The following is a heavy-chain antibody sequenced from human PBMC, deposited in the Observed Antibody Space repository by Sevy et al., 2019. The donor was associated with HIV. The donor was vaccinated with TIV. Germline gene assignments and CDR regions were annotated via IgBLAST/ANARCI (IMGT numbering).Heavy chain of an antibody. J-gene: IGHJ4*02. CDR3: VRERGYTYLFMDI. V-gene: IGHV4-30-4*01. Sequence: SETLSLTCTVSGGAITSGDYYWNWIRQPPGKGLEWIGYIYHSATIFYNPSLQSRAIISQDTSKKQFSLKLSSVTAADTAVYFCVRERGYTYLFMDIWGQGTPVTVSS. D-gene: IGHD5-18*01. CDR2: IYHSATI. CDR1: GGAITSGDYY.